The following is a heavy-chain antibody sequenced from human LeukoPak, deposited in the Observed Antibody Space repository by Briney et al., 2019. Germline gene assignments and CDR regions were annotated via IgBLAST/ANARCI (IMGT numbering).Heavy chain of an antibody. CDR3: ARYYYYGSGSYYKQGYYFDY. V-gene: IGHV4-59*01. J-gene: IGHJ4*02. CDR2: IYYSGRT. Sequence: SETLSLTCTVSGGSISSYYWSWIRQPPGKGLEWIGYIYYSGRTNYNPSLKSRVTISVDTSKNQFSLKLSSVTAADTAVYYCARYYYYGSGSYYKQGYYFDYWGQGTLVTVSS. D-gene: IGHD3-10*01. CDR1: GGSISSYY.